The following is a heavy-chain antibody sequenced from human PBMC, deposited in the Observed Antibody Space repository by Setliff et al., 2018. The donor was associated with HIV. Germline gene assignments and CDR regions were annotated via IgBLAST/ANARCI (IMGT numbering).Heavy chain of an antibody. CDR2: IYPIGSPDFPSGNT. CDR1: GGSISNYY. V-gene: IGHV4-4*08. Sequence: SETLSLTCTVSGGSISNYYWSWIRQPPGKGLEWIGYIYPIGSPDFPSGNTVYNPSFRSRDTLSFDTSKNLFSLKLTSVTAADVAVYFCTGDYNSGSNRFDYCGHGTPVTVSS. D-gene: IGHD3-10*01. J-gene: IGHJ4*01. CDR3: TGDYNSGSNRFDY.